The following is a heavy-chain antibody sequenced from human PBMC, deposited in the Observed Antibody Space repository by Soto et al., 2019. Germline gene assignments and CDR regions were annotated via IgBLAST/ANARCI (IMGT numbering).Heavy chain of an antibody. Sequence: QVHLVQSGAEVKKPGASVKVSCKASGYTFTNYDINWVRQAPGQGLEWMGWINTYTGNTNYAQKLQGRVTMTTDTSTSTAYMELRSLRSDDTAVYYCARGYYYGSGRPTPGGMDVWGQGTTVTVSS. CDR1: GYTFTNYD. CDR2: INTYTGNT. V-gene: IGHV1-18*01. D-gene: IGHD3-10*01. CDR3: ARGYYYGSGRPTPGGMDV. J-gene: IGHJ6*02.